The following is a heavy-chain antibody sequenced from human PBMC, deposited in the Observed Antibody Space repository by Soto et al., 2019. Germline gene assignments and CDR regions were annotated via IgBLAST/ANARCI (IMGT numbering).Heavy chain of an antibody. D-gene: IGHD3-3*01. CDR3: ARDGPRYTIFGVVTPYGIDV. Sequence: ASVKVSCKASGYTFTSYGISWVRQAPGQGLEWMGWISAYNGNTNYAQKLQGRVTMTTDTSTSTAYMELRSLRSDDTAVYYCARDGPRYTIFGVVTPYGIDVRAQRTTVTGSS. CDR2: ISAYNGNT. CDR1: GYTFTSYG. J-gene: IGHJ6*02. V-gene: IGHV1-18*01.